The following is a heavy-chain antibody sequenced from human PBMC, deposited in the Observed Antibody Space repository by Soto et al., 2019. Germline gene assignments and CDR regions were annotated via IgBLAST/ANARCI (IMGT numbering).Heavy chain of an antibody. D-gene: IGHD2-8*01. Sequence: GESLKISCSTSGYNFRTFWIGWLRQMPGKGLEWMGLIYPDDSETKYSPSFEGQVTMSSDSYISTTYLQWSSLQASDTAIYYCAIGGHNGGEGYFDFWGQGTLVTVSS. CDR3: AIGGHNGGEGYFDF. CDR2: IYPDDSET. V-gene: IGHV5-51*01. CDR1: GYNFRTFW. J-gene: IGHJ4*02.